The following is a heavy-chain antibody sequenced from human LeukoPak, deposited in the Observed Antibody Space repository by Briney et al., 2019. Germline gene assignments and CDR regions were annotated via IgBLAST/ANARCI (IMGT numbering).Heavy chain of an antibody. CDR1: GGSISSSRYY. D-gene: IGHD4-17*01. V-gene: IGHV4-39*07. CDR3: ARCFLGDPFDY. J-gene: IGHJ4*02. CDR2: IYYSGST. Sequence: PSETLSLTCTVSGGSISSSRYYWGWIRQPPGKGLEWIGNIYYSGSTNYNPSLKSRVTISVDTSKNQFSLKLSSVTAADTAVYYCARCFLGDPFDYWGQGTLVTVSS.